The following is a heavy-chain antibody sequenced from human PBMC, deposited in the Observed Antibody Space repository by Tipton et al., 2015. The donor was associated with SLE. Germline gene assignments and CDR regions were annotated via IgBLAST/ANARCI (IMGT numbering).Heavy chain of an antibody. Sequence: TLSLTCTVSGGSIRSFYWSWIRQPPGKGLEWIGNIYYTGSTNYNPSLKSRVTISVDTSKNQFSLNLTSVTAADTAVYYCARLLVAAGTTWFDPWGQGTLVTVSS. CDR3: ARLLVAAGTTWFDP. CDR1: GGSIRSFY. V-gene: IGHV4-59*01. J-gene: IGHJ5*02. CDR2: IYYTGST. D-gene: IGHD6-13*01.